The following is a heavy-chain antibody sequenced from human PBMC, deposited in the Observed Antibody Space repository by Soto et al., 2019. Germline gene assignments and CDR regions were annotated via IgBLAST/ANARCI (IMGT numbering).Heavy chain of an antibody. Sequence: PSETLSLTCTVSGGSIGCGAYYWTWIRQPPGKGLEWIGYIYYSGSTHYNPPLKSRATISLDTSKNQFSLKVSSVTAADTALYYCARDRNTWTHDAFDIWGQGTMVTVSS. CDR2: IYYSGST. CDR1: GGSIGCGAYY. J-gene: IGHJ3*02. V-gene: IGHV4-31*03. CDR3: ARDRNTWTHDAFDI. D-gene: IGHD1-20*01.